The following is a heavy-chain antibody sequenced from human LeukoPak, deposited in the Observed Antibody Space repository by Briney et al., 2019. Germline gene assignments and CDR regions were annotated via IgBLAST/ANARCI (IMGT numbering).Heavy chain of an antibody. Sequence: PSETLSLTCTVSGGSISSGDYYWSWIRQPPGKGLEWIGYIYYSGSTYYNPSLKSRVTISVDTSKDQFSLKLSSVTAADTAVYYCARDSTANQNGQIDSSGWYFDYWGQGTLVTVSS. D-gene: IGHD6-19*01. CDR1: GGSISSGDYY. V-gene: IGHV4-30-4*08. J-gene: IGHJ4*02. CDR2: IYYSGST. CDR3: ARDSTANQNGQIDSSGWYFDY.